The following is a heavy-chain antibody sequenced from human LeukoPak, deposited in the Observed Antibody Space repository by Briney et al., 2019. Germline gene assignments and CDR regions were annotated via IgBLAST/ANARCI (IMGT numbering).Heavy chain of an antibody. V-gene: IGHV6-1*01. CDR1: GDSVSSNSVA. CDR2: TYYRSKWYN. CDR3: ARARVRSYSYDSSGFYTSDWHFDL. D-gene: IGHD3-22*01. J-gene: IGHJ2*01. Sequence: NPSQTLSLTCAISGDSVSSNSVAWNWIRQSPSRGLEWLGRTYYRSKWYNEYAESVKSRINIKPDTSRNQFSLQLSSVTAADTAVYYCARARVRSYSYDSSGFYTSDWHFDLWGRGTLVTVSS.